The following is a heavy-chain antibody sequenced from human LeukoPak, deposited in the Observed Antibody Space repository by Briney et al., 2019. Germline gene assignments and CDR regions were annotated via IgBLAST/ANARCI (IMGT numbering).Heavy chain of an antibody. V-gene: IGHV4-61*02. J-gene: IGHJ4*02. Sequence: SQTLSLTCTVSGGSISSGSYYWSWIRQPAGKGLEWIGRIYTSGSTNYNPSLKSRVTISVDTSKNQFSLKLSSVTAADTAVYYCARDLVAATGSLFGYWGQGTLVTVSS. CDR1: GGSISSGSYY. CDR3: ARDLVAATGSLFGY. D-gene: IGHD6-13*01. CDR2: IYTSGST.